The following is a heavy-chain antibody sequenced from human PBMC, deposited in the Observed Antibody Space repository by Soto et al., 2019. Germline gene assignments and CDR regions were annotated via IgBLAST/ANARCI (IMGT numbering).Heavy chain of an antibody. CDR2: ISYDGSNK. CDR3: ACQEQTAAASYYYYGMDV. CDR1: GFTFSSYA. D-gene: IGHD6-13*01. Sequence: GGSLRLSCAASGFTFSSYAMHWVRQAPGKGLEWVAVISYDGSNKYYADSVKGRFTISRDNSKNTLYLQMNSLRAEDTAVYYCACQEQTAAASYYYYGMDVWGQVSTVTVGS. J-gene: IGHJ6*01. V-gene: IGHV3-30-3*01.